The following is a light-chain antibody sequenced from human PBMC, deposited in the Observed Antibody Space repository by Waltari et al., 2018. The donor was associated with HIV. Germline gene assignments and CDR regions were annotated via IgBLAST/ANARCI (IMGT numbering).Light chain of an antibody. J-gene: IGLJ3*02. CDR3: CSYGGSYTWV. CDR2: DVS. CDR1: SRDVGGYNY. V-gene: IGLV2-11*01. Sequence: QSALTQPRSVSGSPGPSVTISCTGTSRDVGGYNYVSWYQQHPGKAPKLMIYDVSKRPAGVPARFAASKSGNTASLTISGLKAEDEADYYCCSYGGSYTWVFGGGTKLTVL.